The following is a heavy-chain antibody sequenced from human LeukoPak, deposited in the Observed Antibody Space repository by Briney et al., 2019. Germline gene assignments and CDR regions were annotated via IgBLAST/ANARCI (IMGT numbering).Heavy chain of an antibody. J-gene: IGHJ4*02. CDR3: AKDLSERYSFDY. CDR1: GFTFSGHG. V-gene: IGHV3-33*06. Sequence: GRSLRLSCAASGFTFSGHGMHWVRQAPGKGLEWVAVIWYDGSDSRSADSVKGRFTISRDSSKKMLYLEMNNLRTEDTAVYYCAKDLSERYSFDYWGPGTLVTVSS. D-gene: IGHD1-14*01. CDR2: IWYDGSDS.